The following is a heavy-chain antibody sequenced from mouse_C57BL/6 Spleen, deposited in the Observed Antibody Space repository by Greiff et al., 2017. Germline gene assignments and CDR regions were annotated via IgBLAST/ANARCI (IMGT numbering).Heavy chain of an antibody. D-gene: IGHD1-1*01. Sequence: EVQLVESGGGLVQPKGSLKLSCAASGFSFNTYAMNWVRQAPGKGLEWVARIRSKSNNYATYYADSVKDRFTISRDDSESMLYLQMNNLKTEDTAMYYCGRHADYYGYAMDYWGQGTSVTVSS. J-gene: IGHJ4*01. CDR3: GRHADYYGYAMDY. CDR1: GFSFNTYA. V-gene: IGHV10-1*01. CDR2: IRSKSNNYAT.